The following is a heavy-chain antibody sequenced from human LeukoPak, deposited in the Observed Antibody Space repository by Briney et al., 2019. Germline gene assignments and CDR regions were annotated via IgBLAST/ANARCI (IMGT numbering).Heavy chain of an antibody. CDR3: AKLYCSSTSCSYDY. CDR1: GFTFISYG. Sequence: GGSLRLSCAASGFTFISYGMSWVRQAPGKGLEWVSGISGSGSSTYYADSVKGRFTISRDNSKNTLYLQMSSQRVEGTAVYYCAKLYCSSTSCSYDYWGQGTLVTVSS. J-gene: IGHJ4*02. CDR2: ISGSGSST. D-gene: IGHD2-2*01. V-gene: IGHV3-23*01.